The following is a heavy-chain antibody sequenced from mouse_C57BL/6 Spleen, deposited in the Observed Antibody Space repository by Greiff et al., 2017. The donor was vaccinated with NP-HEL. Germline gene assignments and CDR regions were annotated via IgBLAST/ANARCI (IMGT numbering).Heavy chain of an antibody. J-gene: IGHJ4*01. D-gene: IGHD1-1*01. CDR2: IDPSDSYT. V-gene: IGHV1-59*01. CDR3: ARAELRRAMDY. Sequence: QVQLQQPGAELVRPGTSVKLSCKASGYTFTSYWLHWVKQRPGQGLEWIGVIDPSDSYTNYNQKFKGKATLTVDTSSSTAYMQLSSLTSEDAAVYYCARAELRRAMDYWGQGTSVTVSS. CDR1: GYTFTSYW.